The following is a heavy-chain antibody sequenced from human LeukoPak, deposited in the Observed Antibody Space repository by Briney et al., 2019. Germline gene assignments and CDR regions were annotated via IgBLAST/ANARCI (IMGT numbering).Heavy chain of an antibody. CDR1: GGSIGASY. D-gene: IGHD3-22*01. V-gene: IGHV4-59*01. Sequence: SETLSLTCTFSGGSIGASYWTWIRQPPGKGLEWIGFIYYSGSTTYNPSLKSRVTLSLGTSKNQFSLRLGSVTAADTAVYYCARAEDYYDSSGPDAFDIWGQGTMVTVSS. J-gene: IGHJ3*02. CDR3: ARAEDYYDSSGPDAFDI. CDR2: IYYSGST.